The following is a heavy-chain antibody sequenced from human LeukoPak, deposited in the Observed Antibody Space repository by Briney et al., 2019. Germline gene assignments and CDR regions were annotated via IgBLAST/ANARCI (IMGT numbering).Heavy chain of an antibody. CDR2: ISSSGNTI. V-gene: IGHV3-48*03. J-gene: IGHJ4*02. CDR1: GFTFSSYE. Sequence: GGSLRLSCAASGFTFSSYEMNWVRQAPGKGLEWVSYISSSGNTIYYADSVKGRLTISRDNAKNSLYLHMNSLRAEDTAVYYCARDLRARYNYGLDYWGQGTLVTVSS. CDR3: ARDLRARYNYGLDY. D-gene: IGHD5-18*01.